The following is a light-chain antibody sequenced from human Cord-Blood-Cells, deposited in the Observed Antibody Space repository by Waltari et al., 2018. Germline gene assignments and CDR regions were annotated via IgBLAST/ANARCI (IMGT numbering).Light chain of an antibody. V-gene: IGKV3-20*01. CDR2: GAS. Sequence: EIVLTQSPGTPSSSPGERPTLSCRASQSVSSSYLAWYQQKPGQAPRLLIYGASSRATGIPDRFSGSGSGTDFTLTISRLEPEDFAVYYCQQYGSSPWTFGQGTKVEIK. J-gene: IGKJ1*01. CDR1: QSVSSSY. CDR3: QQYGSSPWT.